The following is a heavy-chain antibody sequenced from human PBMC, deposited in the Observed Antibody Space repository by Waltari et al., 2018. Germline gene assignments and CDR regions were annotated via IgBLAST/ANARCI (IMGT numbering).Heavy chain of an antibody. Sequence: QVQLVQSGAEVKKPGASVKVPCKVSGYTLTELTMHWVRQAPGKGLEWMGGFDPEDGETIYAQKFQGRVTMTEDTSTDTAYMELSSLRSEDTAVYYCACLYDYVWGSSYWGQGTLVTVSS. J-gene: IGHJ4*02. D-gene: IGHD3-16*01. CDR3: ACLYDYVWGSSY. V-gene: IGHV1-24*01. CDR1: GYTLTELT. CDR2: FDPEDGET.